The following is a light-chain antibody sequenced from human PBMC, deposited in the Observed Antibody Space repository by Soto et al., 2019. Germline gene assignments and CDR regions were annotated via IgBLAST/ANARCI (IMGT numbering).Light chain of an antibody. CDR2: VGTGGIVG. V-gene: IGLV9-49*01. Sequence: QPVLTQPPSASASLGASVTLTCTLSSGYSNYKVDWYQQRPGKGPRFVMRVGTGGIVGSKGDVIPGRFSVLGSGLNRYLTIKNIQEEDESDYHCGADHGSGSNFVFLFGGGTKLTVL. CDR3: GADHGSGSNFVFL. CDR1: SGYSNYK. J-gene: IGLJ2*01.